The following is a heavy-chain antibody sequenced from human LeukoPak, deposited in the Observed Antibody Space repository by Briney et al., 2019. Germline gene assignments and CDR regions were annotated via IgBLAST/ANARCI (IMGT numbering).Heavy chain of an antibody. V-gene: IGHV3-74*01. J-gene: IGHJ4*02. CDR3: AREGGYSYGSFDY. CDR1: GFTFSGYG. Sequence: PGGSLRLSCAASGFTFSGYGMHWVRQAPGKGLVWVSRINRDGSSTSYADSVKGRFTISRDNAKNTLYLQMNSLRAEDTAVYYCAREGGYSYGSFDYWGQGTLVTVSS. CDR2: INRDGSST. D-gene: IGHD5-18*01.